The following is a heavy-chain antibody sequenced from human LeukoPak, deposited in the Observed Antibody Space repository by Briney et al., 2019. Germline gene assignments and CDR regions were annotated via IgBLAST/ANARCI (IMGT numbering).Heavy chain of an antibody. Sequence: PSETLSLTCTVSGGSISSYYWSWIRQPPGKGLEWIGYLHYSGSTNYNPSFKSRLTIALDRSKNQFSLNLRSVTAADAAVYFCARGTGPLYGGRPDYWGQGTLVTVSS. CDR1: GGSISSYY. J-gene: IGHJ4*02. D-gene: IGHD4-23*01. CDR2: LHYSGST. CDR3: ARGTGPLYGGRPDY. V-gene: IGHV4-59*08.